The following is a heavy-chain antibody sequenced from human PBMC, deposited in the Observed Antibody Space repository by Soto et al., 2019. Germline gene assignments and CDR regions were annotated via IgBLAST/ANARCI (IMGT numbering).Heavy chain of an antibody. V-gene: IGHV3-23*01. CDR3: ARDALYYDILTGYDPYGMDV. CDR1: GFTFSSYA. CDR2: ISGSGGST. J-gene: IGHJ6*02. D-gene: IGHD3-9*01. Sequence: PGGSLRLSCAASGFTFSSYAMSWVRQAPGKGLEWVSVISGSGGSTYYADSVKGRFTISRDNSKNTLYLQMNSLRAEDTAVYYCARDALYYDILTGYDPYGMDVWGQGTTVTVSS.